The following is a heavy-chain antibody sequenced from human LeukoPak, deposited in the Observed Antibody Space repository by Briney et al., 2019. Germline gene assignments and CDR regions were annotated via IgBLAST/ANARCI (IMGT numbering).Heavy chain of an antibody. J-gene: IGHJ4*02. V-gene: IGHV1-46*01. CDR2: INPSGGST. CDR1: GYTFTSYY. CDR3: ARDHERNTVTFY. Sequence: ASVKVSCKASGYTFTSYYMHWVRQAPGQGLEWMGIINPSGGSTSYAQKFQGRVTMTRDTSTSTVYMELSSLGSEDTAVYYCARDHERNTVTFYWGQGTLVTVSS. D-gene: IGHD4-17*01.